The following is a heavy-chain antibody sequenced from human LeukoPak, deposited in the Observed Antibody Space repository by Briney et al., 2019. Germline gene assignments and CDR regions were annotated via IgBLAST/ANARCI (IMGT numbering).Heavy chain of an antibody. CDR1: GFTFSSYA. J-gene: IGHJ5*02. CDR2: ISGSGGST. D-gene: IGHD6-13*01. Sequence: GGSLRLSCAASGFTFSSYAMSWVRQAPGKGLEWVSAISGSGGSTYYADSVKGRFTISRDNSKSTLYLQMSSLRTEDTALYYCAKDPSSSSPSFWFDPWGQGTLVTVSS. CDR3: AKDPSSSSPSFWFDP. V-gene: IGHV3-23*01.